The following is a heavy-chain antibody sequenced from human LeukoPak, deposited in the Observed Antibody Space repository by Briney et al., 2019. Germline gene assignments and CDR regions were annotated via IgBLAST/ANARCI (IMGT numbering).Heavy chain of an antibody. J-gene: IGHJ4*02. CDR2: ISGSSSYI. CDR1: GFTFSSSA. CDR3: ARVGLRDNSSWYV. D-gene: IGHD6-13*01. V-gene: IGHV3-21*01. Sequence: GGSLRLSCAASGFTFSSSAMSWVRQAPGKGLEWVSFISGSSSYIYYADSVKGRFTISRDNAKNSLYLQMNSLRAEDTAVYYCARVGLRDNSSWYVWGQGTLVTVSS.